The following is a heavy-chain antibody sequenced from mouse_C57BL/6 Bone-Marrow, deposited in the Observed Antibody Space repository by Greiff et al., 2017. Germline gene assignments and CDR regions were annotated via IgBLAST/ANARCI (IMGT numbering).Heavy chain of an antibody. J-gene: IGHJ1*03. CDR1: GFSLTSYG. V-gene: IGHV2-5*01. Sequence: QVQLQQSGPGLVQPSQSLSITCTVSGFSLTSYGVHWVRQSPGKGLEWLGVIWSGGSTDYNAAFMSRLSITKDTSKSQVFFKMDSLQTDDTAIYDSAKEGYDSNLGYFEVWDRGTTVTVSA. CDR3: AKEGYDSNLGYFEV. D-gene: IGHD2-2*01. CDR2: IWSGGST.